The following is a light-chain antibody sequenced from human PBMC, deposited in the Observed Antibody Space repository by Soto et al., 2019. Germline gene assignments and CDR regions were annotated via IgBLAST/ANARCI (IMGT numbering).Light chain of an antibody. CDR2: SNN. J-gene: IGLJ1*01. V-gene: IGLV1-44*01. CDR1: SSNIGSNT. Sequence: QSVLTQPPSASGTPGQRVTISCSGSSSNIGSNTVNWYQQLPGTAPKLLICSNNQRPSGVPDRFSGSKSGTSASLAISGLQSEDEADYYCAAWDDSLNGPSFGTGTKVTVL. CDR3: AAWDDSLNGPS.